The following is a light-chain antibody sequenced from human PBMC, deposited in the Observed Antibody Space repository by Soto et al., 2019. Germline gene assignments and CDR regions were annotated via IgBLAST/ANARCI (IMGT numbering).Light chain of an antibody. J-gene: IGKJ1*01. CDR3: QQYNNWPPRGT. CDR2: GAS. CDR1: QSVSSN. V-gene: IGKV3-15*01. Sequence: EIVMTQSPATLSVSPGERATLSCRASQSVSSNLAWYQQKPGQAPRLLIYGASTRATGIPARFSGSGSGTEFTLTISSMHSEDFALYYCQQYNNWPPRGTFGQGTKVEIK.